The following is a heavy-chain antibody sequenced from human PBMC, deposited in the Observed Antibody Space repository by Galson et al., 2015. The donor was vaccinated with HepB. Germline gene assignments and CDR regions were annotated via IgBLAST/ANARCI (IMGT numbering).Heavy chain of an antibody. V-gene: IGHV3-11*06. J-gene: IGHJ5*02. CDR1: GFTFSDYY. D-gene: IGHD3-10*01. CDR3: ARARGSRGAENWFDP. CDR2: ISSSSSYT. Sequence: SLRLSCAASGFTFSDYYMSWIRQAPGKGLEWVSYISSSSSYTNYADSVKGRFTISRDNAKNSLYLQMNSLRAEDTAVYYCARARGSRGAENWFDPWGQGTLVTVSS.